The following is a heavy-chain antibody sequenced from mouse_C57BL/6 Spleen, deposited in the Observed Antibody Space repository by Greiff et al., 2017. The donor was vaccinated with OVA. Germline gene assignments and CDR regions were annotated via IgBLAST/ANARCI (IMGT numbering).Heavy chain of an antibody. CDR2: IDPENGDT. CDR1: GFNIKDDY. V-gene: IGHV14-4*01. D-gene: IGHD2-5*01. Sequence: EVKLVESGAELVRPGASVKLSCTASGFNIKDDYMHWVKQRPEQGLEWIGWIDPENGDTEYASKFQGKATITADTSSNTAYLQLSSLTSEDTAVYYCTIYYSNAYWGQGTLVTVSA. J-gene: IGHJ3*01. CDR3: TIYYSNAY.